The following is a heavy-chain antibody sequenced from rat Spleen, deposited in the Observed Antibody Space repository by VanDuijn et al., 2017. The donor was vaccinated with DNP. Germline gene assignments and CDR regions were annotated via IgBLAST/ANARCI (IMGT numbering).Heavy chain of an antibody. V-gene: IGHV5S13*01. CDR3: TRSISGIRGYYFDY. CDR2: INTDGGST. Sequence: EVQLVESGGGLVQPGRSLKLSCAASGLTFSYYAMAWIRQAPGKGLEWVASINTDGGSTYYPDSVKGRFTISRDNAENTVYLQMNSLRSEDTATYYCTRSISGIRGYYFDYWGQGVMVTVSS. D-gene: IGHD1-4*01. J-gene: IGHJ2*01. CDR1: GLTFSYYA.